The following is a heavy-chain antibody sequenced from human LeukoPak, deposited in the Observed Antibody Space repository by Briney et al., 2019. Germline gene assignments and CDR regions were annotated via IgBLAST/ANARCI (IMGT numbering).Heavy chain of an antibody. J-gene: IGHJ4*02. CDR3: ARRIGNRWYSDY. D-gene: IGHD1/OR15-1a*01. Sequence: GASVKVSCKASGYTFTSYDMNWVRQATGQGLEWMGWMNPNSGDTGYAQKFQGRVTMTRTTAISTAYMELSSLRSEDTAVYYCARRIGNRWYSDYWGQGTLVTVSS. CDR1: GYTFTSYD. CDR2: MNPNSGDT. V-gene: IGHV1-8*01.